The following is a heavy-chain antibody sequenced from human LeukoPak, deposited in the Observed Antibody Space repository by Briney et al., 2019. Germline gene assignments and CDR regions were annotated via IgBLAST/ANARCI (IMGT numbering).Heavy chain of an antibody. D-gene: IGHD3-16*01. J-gene: IGHJ3*02. Sequence: ASVKVSCKASGYTFTNYYMHWVRQAPGLGLEWMGIINPSGGSTSYAQKFQGRVTMTRDASTSTVYMELSSLRSEDTAVYYCAKGERHMIIWGQGTMVTVSS. CDR1: GYTFTNYY. V-gene: IGHV1-46*01. CDR3: AKGERHMII. CDR2: INPSGGST.